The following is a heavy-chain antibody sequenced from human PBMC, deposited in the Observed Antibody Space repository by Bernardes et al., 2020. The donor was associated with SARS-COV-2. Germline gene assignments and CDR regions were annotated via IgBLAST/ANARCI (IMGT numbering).Heavy chain of an antibody. CDR1: GFTFSSYA. CDR2: ISGSGGST. V-gene: IGHV3-23*01. Sequence: GGSLRLSCAASGFTFSSYAMSWVRQAPGKGLEWVSAISGSGGSTYYADSVKGRFTISRDNSKNTLYLQMNSLRAEDTAVYYCAKNLDSSGYLEAGDAFDIWGQGTMVTVSS. J-gene: IGHJ3*02. CDR3: AKNLDSSGYLEAGDAFDI. D-gene: IGHD3-22*01.